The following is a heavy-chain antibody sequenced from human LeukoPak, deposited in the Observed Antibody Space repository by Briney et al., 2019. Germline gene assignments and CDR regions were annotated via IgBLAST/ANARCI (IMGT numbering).Heavy chain of an antibody. D-gene: IGHD5-24*01. Sequence: GASVKVSCKASGYTFTGYYMHWVRQAPGKGLEWVAVISYDGSNKYYADSVKGRFTISRDNSKNTLYLQMNSLRAEDTAVYYCARDLRWLLNRGFDHWGQGTLVTVSS. CDR1: GYTFTGYY. CDR3: ARDLRWLLNRGFDH. J-gene: IGHJ4*02. V-gene: IGHV3-30-3*01. CDR2: ISYDGSNK.